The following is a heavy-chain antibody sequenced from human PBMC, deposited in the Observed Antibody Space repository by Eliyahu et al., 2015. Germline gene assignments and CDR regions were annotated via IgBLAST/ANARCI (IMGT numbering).Heavy chain of an antibody. V-gene: IGHV3-48*01. J-gene: IGHJ3*01. CDR2: ISSDSDII. CDR1: GFXFXSYS. D-gene: IGHD4-23*01. Sequence: EVQLMESGGGLVQPGGSLRLSCAASGFXFXSYSMXWVRQAPGMGLEWVSXISSDSDIISYADSVKGRFTISRDNAKNSLYLQMSSLRAEDTAVYYCTRHGGFDFWGQGTMVTVSS. CDR3: TRHGGFDF.